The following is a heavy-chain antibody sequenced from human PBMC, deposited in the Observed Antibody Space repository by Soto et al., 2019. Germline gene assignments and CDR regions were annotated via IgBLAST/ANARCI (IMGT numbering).Heavy chain of an antibody. D-gene: IGHD2-2*01. Sequence: SETLSLTCTVSGDSISSNNNYWSWIRQPPGEGLEWIGFISYSGTTSYSPSPKSRVAISLDTSKNQFSLSLSSVTAADTAVYYCARVPDRWGQGTLVTVSS. V-gene: IGHV4-30-4*01. CDR1: GDSISSNNNY. CDR2: ISYSGTT. J-gene: IGHJ5*02. CDR3: ARVPDR.